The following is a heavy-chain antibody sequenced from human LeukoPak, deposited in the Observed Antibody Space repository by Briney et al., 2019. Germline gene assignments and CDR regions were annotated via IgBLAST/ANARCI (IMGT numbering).Heavy chain of an antibody. CDR3: ARATKGGGDSSSHFDY. D-gene: IGHD6-6*01. J-gene: IGHJ4*02. V-gene: IGHV4-34*01. CDR2: INHSGST. Sequence: SETLSLTCTVSGGSISSYYWSWIRQPPGKGLEWIGEINHSGSTNYNPSLKSRVTISVDTSKNQFSLKLSSVTAADTAVYYCARATKGGGDSSSHFDYWGQGTLVTVSS. CDR1: GGSISSYY.